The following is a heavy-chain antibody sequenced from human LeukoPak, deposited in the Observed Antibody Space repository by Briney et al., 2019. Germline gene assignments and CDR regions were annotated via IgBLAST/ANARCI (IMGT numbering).Heavy chain of an antibody. D-gene: IGHD3-10*01. CDR1: GYTFTSYG. CDR3: ARVGLLWFGELFQPSDY. CDR2: ISAYNGNT. Sequence: ASVKVSCKASGYTFTSYGISWVRQAPGQGLEWMGWISAYNGNTNYAQKLQGRVTMTTDTSTSTAYMELRSLRSDDTAVYYCARVGLLWFGELFQPSDYWGQGTLVTVSS. J-gene: IGHJ4*02. V-gene: IGHV1-18*01.